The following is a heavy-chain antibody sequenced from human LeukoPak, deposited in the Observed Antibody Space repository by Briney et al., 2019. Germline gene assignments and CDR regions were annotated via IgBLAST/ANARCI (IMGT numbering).Heavy chain of an antibody. Sequence: GGSLRLSCAASGFTFSTYSMNWVRQAPGKGLEWVSYISSSSSPIYYADSVKGRFTISRDNAKNSLYLQMKSLRDEDTAVYYCARYGSGTSYITNYFDYWGQGTLVTVSS. CDR1: GFTFSTYS. J-gene: IGHJ4*02. CDR2: ISSSSSPI. D-gene: IGHD3-10*01. V-gene: IGHV3-48*02. CDR3: ARYGSGTSYITNYFDY.